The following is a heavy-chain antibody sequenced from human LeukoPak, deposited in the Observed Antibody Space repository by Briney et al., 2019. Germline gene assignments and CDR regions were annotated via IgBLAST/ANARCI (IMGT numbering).Heavy chain of an antibody. D-gene: IGHD6-19*01. CDR2: IYYSGST. CDR3: ASTSLWLVDAFDI. J-gene: IGHJ3*02. CDR1: GGSISSYY. Sequence: SETLSLTFTVSGGSISSYYWSWIRQPPGKGLEWIGYIYYSGSTNYNPSLKSRVTISVDTSKNQFSLKLSSVTAADTAVYYCASTSLWLVDAFDIWGQGTMVTVSS. V-gene: IGHV4-59*08.